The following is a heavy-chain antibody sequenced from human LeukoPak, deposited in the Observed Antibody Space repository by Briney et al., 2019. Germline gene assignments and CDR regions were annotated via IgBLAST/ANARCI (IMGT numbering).Heavy chain of an antibody. Sequence: KSSETLSLTCTVSGGSISGYYWSWVRQPAGKGLEWIGRIYSSGSANYNPSLKSRVTMSVDTSNNQFSLKLTSVSAADTAVYYCAREYGDLDHWGQGTLVTVSS. CDR3: AREYGDLDH. D-gene: IGHD4-17*01. V-gene: IGHV4-4*07. J-gene: IGHJ4*02. CDR2: IYSSGSA. CDR1: GGSISGYY.